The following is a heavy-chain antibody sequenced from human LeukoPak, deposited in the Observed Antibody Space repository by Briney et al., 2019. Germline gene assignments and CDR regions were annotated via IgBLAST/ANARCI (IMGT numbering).Heavy chain of an antibody. V-gene: IGHV4-39*07. Sequence: PSETLSLTCSVSGDTISTSDHYWGWIRQPPGKGLEWIGSIYYTGNTYYNPSLKSRVTISVDTSKNQFSLKLSSVTAADTAVYYCARGLVRSGYYTHYYYYMDVWGKGTTVTVSS. CDR1: GDTISTSDHY. CDR3: ARGLVRSGYYTHYYYYMDV. J-gene: IGHJ6*03. CDR2: IYYTGNT. D-gene: IGHD3-3*01.